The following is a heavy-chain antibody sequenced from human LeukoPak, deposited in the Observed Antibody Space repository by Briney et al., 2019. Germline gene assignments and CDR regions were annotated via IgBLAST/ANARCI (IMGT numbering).Heavy chain of an antibody. CDR2: INGDGSNT. D-gene: IGHD3-22*01. Sequence: PGGSLRLSCAASGFSFSSYWMHWVRQAPGKGLVWVSRINGDGSNTKYADSVKGRFTISRDNAKNTLYLQMNSLRAEDTAVYYCAKSPVFHYYDSSGYFRVYWGQGTLVTVSS. V-gene: IGHV3-74*03. CDR3: AKSPVFHYYDSSGYFRVY. J-gene: IGHJ4*02. CDR1: GFSFSSYW.